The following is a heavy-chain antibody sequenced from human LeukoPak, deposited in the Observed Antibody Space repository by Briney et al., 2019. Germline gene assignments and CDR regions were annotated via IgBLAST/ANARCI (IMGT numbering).Heavy chain of an antibody. J-gene: IGHJ6*02. CDR2: IYCSGST. CDR3: ARQNIVVVPAAPYYYYYGMDV. V-gene: IGHV4-61*08. CDR1: GGSISSGGYY. D-gene: IGHD2-2*01. Sequence: PSETLSLTCTVSGGSISSGGYYWSWIRQPPGKGLEWIGYIYCSGSTNYNPSLKSRVTISVDTSKNQFSLKLSSVTAADTAVYYCARQNIVVVPAAPYYYYYGMDVWGQGTTVTVSS.